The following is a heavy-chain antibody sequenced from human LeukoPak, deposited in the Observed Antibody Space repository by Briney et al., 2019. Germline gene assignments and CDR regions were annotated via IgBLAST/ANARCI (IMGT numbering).Heavy chain of an antibody. Sequence: GGSLRLSCTASGFTFGDYAMSWVRQAPGKGLEWVTFIRSKTYGGTTEYAASVKGRFTISRDDFKSIAYLQMNSLKTEDTAVYYCTRGGGSYGYWGQGTLVTVSS. CDR2: IRSKTYGGTT. CDR3: TRGGGSYGY. J-gene: IGHJ4*02. V-gene: IGHV3-49*04. CDR1: GFTFGDYA. D-gene: IGHD1-26*01.